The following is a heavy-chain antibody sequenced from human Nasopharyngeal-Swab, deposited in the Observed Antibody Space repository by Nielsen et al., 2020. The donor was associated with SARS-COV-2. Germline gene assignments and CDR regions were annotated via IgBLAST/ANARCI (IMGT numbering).Heavy chain of an antibody. CDR3: VRDGDPTYCTAASCYFDN. J-gene: IGHJ4*02. D-gene: IGHD2-8*02. CDR1: GFTFSTHW. Sequence: GGSLRLSCKASGFTFSTHWMNWVCMGQGRGTGWEADIKGYGSAKFYADSVNGRFTISRDNAKDSVFLQMGSLRIDDTAMYYFVRDGDPTYCTAASCYFDNWGQGTLVTVSS. CDR2: IKGYGSAK. V-gene: IGHV3-7*01.